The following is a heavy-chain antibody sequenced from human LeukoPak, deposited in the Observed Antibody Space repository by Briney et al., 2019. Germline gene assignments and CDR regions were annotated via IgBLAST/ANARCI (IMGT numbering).Heavy chain of an antibody. D-gene: IGHD3-10*01. CDR1: GYTFTGHY. Sequence: ASVKVSCKASGYTFTGHYMHWVRQAPGQGLEWMGRINPNSGGTNYAQKFQGRVPMTRDTSISTAYMELSRLRSDDTAVYYCARDPSITMVRGARDYWGQGTLVTVSS. CDR2: INPNSGGT. V-gene: IGHV1-2*06. CDR3: ARDPSITMVRGARDY. J-gene: IGHJ4*02.